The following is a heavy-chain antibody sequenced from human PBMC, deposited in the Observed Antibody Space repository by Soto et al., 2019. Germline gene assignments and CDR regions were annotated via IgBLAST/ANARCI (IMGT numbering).Heavy chain of an antibody. D-gene: IGHD4-17*01. Sequence: GGSLRLSCSASGFTFSSYAMHWVRQAPGKGLEYVSAISSNGGSTYYADSVKGRFTISRDNSKNTLYLQMSSLRAEDTAVYYCVKGPLRGYDYGDYGVYWGQGTLVTVSS. CDR1: GFTFSSYA. V-gene: IGHV3-64D*08. CDR3: VKGPLRGYDYGDYGVY. J-gene: IGHJ4*02. CDR2: ISSNGGST.